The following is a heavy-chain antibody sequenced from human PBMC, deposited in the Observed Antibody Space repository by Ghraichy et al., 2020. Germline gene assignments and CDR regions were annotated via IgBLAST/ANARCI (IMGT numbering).Heavy chain of an antibody. Sequence: SETLYLTCTVSGGSISSYYWSWIRQPPGKGLEWIGYIYYSGSTNYNPSLKSRVTISVDTSKNQFSLKLSSVTAADTAVYYCARTAYYDFWSGPQFYFDYWGQGTLVTVSS. CDR2: IYYSGST. CDR3: ARTAYYDFWSGPQFYFDY. J-gene: IGHJ4*02. D-gene: IGHD3-3*01. V-gene: IGHV4-59*01. CDR1: GGSISSYY.